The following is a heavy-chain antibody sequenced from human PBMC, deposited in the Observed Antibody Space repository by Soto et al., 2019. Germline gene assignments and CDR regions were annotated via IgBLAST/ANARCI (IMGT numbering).Heavy chain of an antibody. CDR1: GGTFSSYA. J-gene: IGHJ1*01. CDR3: ASSGSYKKYFQH. D-gene: IGHD1-26*01. Sequence: ASVKVSCKASGGTFSSYAISWVRQAPGQGLEWMGGIIPIFGTANYAQKFQGRVTITADESTSTAYMELSSLRSEDTAVYYCASSGSYKKYFQHWGQGTLVTVSS. CDR2: IIPIFGTA. V-gene: IGHV1-69*13.